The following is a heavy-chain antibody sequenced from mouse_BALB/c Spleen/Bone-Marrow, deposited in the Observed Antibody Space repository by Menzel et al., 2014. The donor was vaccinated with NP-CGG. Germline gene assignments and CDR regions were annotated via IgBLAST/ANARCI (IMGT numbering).Heavy chain of an antibody. V-gene: IGHV7-3*02. J-gene: IGHJ4*01. Sequence: EVHLVESGGGLVQPGGSLRLSCAPSGFTFTDYYMSWVRQPPGKALEWLGFIRNKANGYTTEYSASVKGRFTISRDNSQSILYLQMNTLRAEDSATYYCARDDYYAMDYWGQGTSVTVS. CDR2: IRNKANGYTT. CDR3: ARDDYYAMDY. CDR1: GFTFTDYY.